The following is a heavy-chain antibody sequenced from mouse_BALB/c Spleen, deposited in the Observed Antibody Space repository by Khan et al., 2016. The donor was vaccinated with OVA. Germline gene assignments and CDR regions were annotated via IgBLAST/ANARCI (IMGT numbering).Heavy chain of an antibody. J-gene: IGHJ1*01. CDR2: IWADGGT. V-gene: IGHV2-9*02. CDR1: GFSLTSYS. CDR3: ARRDDGYPEGYFDV. D-gene: IGHD2-3*01. Sequence: QVQLKESGPGLVAPSQSLSITCTVSGFSLTSYSVHWVRQPPGKGLEWLGVIWADGGTNYNSALMSRLSITKDNFKRQVFLKMNSLQSDDTAIYYCARRDDGYPEGYFDVWGAGTTVTVSS.